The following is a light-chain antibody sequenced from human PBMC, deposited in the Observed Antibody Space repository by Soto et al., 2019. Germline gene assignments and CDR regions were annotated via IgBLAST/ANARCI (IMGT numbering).Light chain of an antibody. V-gene: IGKV3-20*01. CDR3: HQYDSWT. CDR2: GAS. Sequence: EIGLKHSPGTLSLSTGERATLSCRASQSFNSIYLAWYQQKPGQAPRLLIYGASSRATGIPDRFSGSGSGTDFTLTISRLEPEDFAVYYCHQYDSWTFGQGTKVDI. J-gene: IGKJ1*01. CDR1: QSFNSIY.